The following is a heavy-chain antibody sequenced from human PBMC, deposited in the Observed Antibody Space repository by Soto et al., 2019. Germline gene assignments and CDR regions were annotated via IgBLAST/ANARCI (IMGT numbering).Heavy chain of an antibody. V-gene: IGHV4-39*01. CDR2: IYYSGIT. Sequence: SETLSLTCTASGVSISNSSNYWGWIRRPPGKGLEWIGTIYYSGITYYNPSLKSRVTISVDTSKNQFSLKLTSVTAADTAVYYCARHGSNWGQGTLVTVSS. J-gene: IGHJ4*02. CDR3: ARHGSN. CDR1: GVSISNSSNY.